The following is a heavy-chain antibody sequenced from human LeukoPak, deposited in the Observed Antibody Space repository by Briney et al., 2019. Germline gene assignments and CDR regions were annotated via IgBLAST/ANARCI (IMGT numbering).Heavy chain of an antibody. V-gene: IGHV4-61*02. CDR3: ARDDGYCSGGSCYGYFQH. Sequence: SSETLSLTCTVSGGSISSGSYYWSWIRQPAGKGLEWIGRIYTSGSTNYNPSLKSRVTISVDTSKNQFSLKLSSVTAADTAAYYCARDDGYCSGGSCYGYFQHWGQGTLVTVSS. D-gene: IGHD2-15*01. J-gene: IGHJ1*01. CDR2: IYTSGST. CDR1: GGSISSGSYY.